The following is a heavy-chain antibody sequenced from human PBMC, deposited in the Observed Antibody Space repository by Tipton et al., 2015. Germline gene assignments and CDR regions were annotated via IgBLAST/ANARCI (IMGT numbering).Heavy chain of an antibody. CDR3: ARGGEWSVTSQIDY. CDR1: GFTFITYA. J-gene: IGHJ4*02. D-gene: IGHD4-17*01. CDR2: ISFDDNNQ. V-gene: IGHV3-30*07. Sequence: SLRLSCTPSGFTFITYAMHWVRQAPGKGLEWVAVISFDDNNQYYADSVKGRFTISRDSSKNTLYLQMNSLRAEDTAVYYCARGGEWSVTSQIDYWGQGTLVPVSS.